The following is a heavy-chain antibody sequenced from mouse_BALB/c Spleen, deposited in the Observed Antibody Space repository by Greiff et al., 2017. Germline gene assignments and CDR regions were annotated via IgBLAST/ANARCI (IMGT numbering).Heavy chain of an antibody. J-gene: IGHJ4*01. CDR3: ARSYYPYAMDY. Sequence: EVKLMESGGGLVQPGGSRKLSCAASGFTFSSFGMHWVRQAPEKGLEWVAYISSGSSTIYYADTVKGRFTISRDNPKNTLFLQMTSLRSEDTAMYYCARSYYPYAMDYWGQGTSVTVSS. V-gene: IGHV5-17*02. CDR1: GFTFSSFG. D-gene: IGHD2-10*01. CDR2: ISSGSSTI.